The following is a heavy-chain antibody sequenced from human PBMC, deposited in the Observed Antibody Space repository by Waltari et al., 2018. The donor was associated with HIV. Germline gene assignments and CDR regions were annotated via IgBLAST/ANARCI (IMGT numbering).Heavy chain of an antibody. V-gene: IGHV3-21*01. CDR1: GFTFGDYS. CDR2: ISSSSTYI. Sequence: EVQLVESGGGLVKPGGSLKLPCAASGFTFGDYSMNWVRQAPGKGLEWVSSISSSSTYIYYADSVKGRFTISRDNAQNSLYLQMNSLRAEDTAVYFCTRFQDYYDSSGYDYWGQGTLVTVSS. D-gene: IGHD3-22*01. CDR3: TRFQDYYDSSGYDY. J-gene: IGHJ4*02.